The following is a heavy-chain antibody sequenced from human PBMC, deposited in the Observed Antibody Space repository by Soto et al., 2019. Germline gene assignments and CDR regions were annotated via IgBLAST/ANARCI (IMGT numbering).Heavy chain of an antibody. J-gene: IGHJ4*02. V-gene: IGHV3-7*05. CDR3: ARQARTYNDYGDFDY. CDR1: GFTFSSYW. D-gene: IGHD4-17*01. Sequence: EVQVVESGEGLVEPGGSLRLSCAVSGFTFSSYWMTWVRQAPGKGLAWVANIKQDGSQKYYVGSVKGRFTISRDNAMNSLYLQMNSLRAEDTAVYYCARQARTYNDYGDFDYWGQGTLVTVSS. CDR2: IKQDGSQK.